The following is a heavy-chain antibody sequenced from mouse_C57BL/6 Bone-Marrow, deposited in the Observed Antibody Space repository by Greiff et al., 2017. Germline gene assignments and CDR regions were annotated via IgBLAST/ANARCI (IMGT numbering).Heavy chain of an antibody. CDR1: GFTFSDYG. V-gene: IGHV5-17*01. Sequence: EVQVVESGGGLVMPGGSLKLSCAASGFTFSDYGMHWVRQAPEKGLEWVAYISSGSSTIYYADTVKGRFTISRDNAKNTLFLQRTSLRSEYTAMYYCARVPYSMDYWGQGTSVTVSS. CDR3: ARVPYSMDY. J-gene: IGHJ4*01. CDR2: ISSGSSTI.